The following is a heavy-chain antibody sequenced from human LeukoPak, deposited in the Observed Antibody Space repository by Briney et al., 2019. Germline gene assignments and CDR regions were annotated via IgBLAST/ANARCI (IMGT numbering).Heavy chain of an antibody. D-gene: IGHD6-19*01. CDR3: AGRIAVADY. CDR1: GDSVSRNSAA. J-gene: IGHJ4*02. V-gene: IGHV6-1*01. Sequence: QTLSLTCAISGDSVSRNSAAWNWIRQSPSRGLEWLGRTYYRSKWYNDYGLYVKSRITINPDTSKNQFSLQLNSVTAADTAVYYCAGRIAVADYWGQGTLVTVSS. CDR2: TYYRSKWYN.